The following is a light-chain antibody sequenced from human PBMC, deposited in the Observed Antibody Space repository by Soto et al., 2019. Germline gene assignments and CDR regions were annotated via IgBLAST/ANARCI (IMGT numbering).Light chain of an antibody. CDR3: KSYAGSNPYV. V-gene: IGLV2-8*01. CDR2: EVV. J-gene: IGLJ1*01. CDR1: KNDIGVYDF. Sequence: QSVLTQPPSASGSPGQSVTISCTGTKNDIGVYDFVSWYQHHPGKAPRLIIYEVVQRPSGVPDRFSGSKSGNTASLTVSGLQAADEADYFCKSYAGSNPYVFARGTKVIVL.